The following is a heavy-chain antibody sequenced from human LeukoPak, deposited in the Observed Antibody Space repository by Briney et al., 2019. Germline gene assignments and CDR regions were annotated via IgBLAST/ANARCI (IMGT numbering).Heavy chain of an antibody. D-gene: IGHD3-22*01. Sequence: PSGTLSLTCTVSGGSISSYYWSWIRQPPGKGLEWIGYIYYSGRTNYNPSLKSRVTISVDTSKNQFSLKLSSVTAADTAVYCCAREDYYDSSGYYWGAFDIWGQGTMVTVSS. V-gene: IGHV4-59*01. CDR3: AREDYYDSSGYYWGAFDI. J-gene: IGHJ3*02. CDR1: GGSISSYY. CDR2: IYYSGRT.